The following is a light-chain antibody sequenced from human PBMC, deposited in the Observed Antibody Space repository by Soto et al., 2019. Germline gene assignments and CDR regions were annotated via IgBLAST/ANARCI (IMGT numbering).Light chain of an antibody. CDR2: GAS. V-gene: IGKV3-20*01. J-gene: IGKJ2*01. CDR3: QQYGTSPYT. Sequence: ESVLTQSPGTLSLSPGERATLSCRASQSVRSRYLAWYQQKPGQAPRLLIYGASSRATGIPDRFSGSGSGADFTLTISRLEPEDFAVYYCQQYGTSPYTFVQGTKLEIK. CDR1: QSVRSRY.